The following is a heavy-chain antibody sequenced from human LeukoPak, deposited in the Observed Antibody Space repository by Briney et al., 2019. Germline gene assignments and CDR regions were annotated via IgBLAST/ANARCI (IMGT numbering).Heavy chain of an antibody. Sequence: PSQTLSLTCTVSGGSISSGSYYWSWIRQPPGKGLEWIGYIYYSGSTNYNPSLKRRVTISVDTSKNQFSLKLSSVTAADAAVYYGARVCSSGCPYYFDYWGQGTLVTVSS. V-gene: IGHV4-61*01. CDR3: ARVCSSGCPYYFDY. J-gene: IGHJ4*02. CDR1: GGSISSGSYY. D-gene: IGHD3-22*01. CDR2: IYYSGST.